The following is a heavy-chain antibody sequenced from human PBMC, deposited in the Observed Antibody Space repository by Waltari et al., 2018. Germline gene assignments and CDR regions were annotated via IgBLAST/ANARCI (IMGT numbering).Heavy chain of an antibody. CDR3: ARDLGFVVVPAAIRGMDV. CDR2: SIPIFGTA. CDR1: GGTFRSYA. J-gene: IGHJ6*02. V-gene: IGHV1-69*01. D-gene: IGHD2-2*02. Sequence: QVQLVQSWAAVKKPGSSVTVSCKASGGTFRSYAISWVRQAPGQGLEWMGGSIPIFGTANYAQKFQGRVTITADESTSTAYMELSSLRSEDTAVYYCARDLGFVVVPAAIRGMDVWGQGTTVTVSS.